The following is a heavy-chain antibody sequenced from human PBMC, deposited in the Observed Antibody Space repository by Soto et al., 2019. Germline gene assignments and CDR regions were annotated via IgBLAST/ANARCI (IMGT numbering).Heavy chain of an antibody. CDR3: ASVAGADYYYGMDV. Sequence: RGSLRLSCASSGFTFSSYSMNLVRQAPGKGLEWVSSISNSSSYIYYADSVKGRFTISRDNAKNSLYLQMNSLRAEDTAVYYCASVAGADYYYGMDVWGQGTTVTVSS. CDR1: GFTFSSYS. V-gene: IGHV3-21*01. D-gene: IGHD6-19*01. CDR2: ISNSSSYI. J-gene: IGHJ6*02.